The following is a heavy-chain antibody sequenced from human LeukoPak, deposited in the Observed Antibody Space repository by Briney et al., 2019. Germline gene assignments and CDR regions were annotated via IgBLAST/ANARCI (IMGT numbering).Heavy chain of an antibody. CDR2: IKEDGNEK. CDR3: AREMGIVNTKPFAH. CDR1: GFTFSSYW. D-gene: IGHD3-16*02. Sequence: GGSLRLSCAASGFTFSSYWMNWVRQAPGKGLEWVANIKEDGNEKYYVDSVKGRFTISRDNTKNSLYLQMSSLRAEDTAVYYCAREMGIVNTKPFAHWGQGTLVTVSS. J-gene: IGHJ4*02. V-gene: IGHV3-7*01.